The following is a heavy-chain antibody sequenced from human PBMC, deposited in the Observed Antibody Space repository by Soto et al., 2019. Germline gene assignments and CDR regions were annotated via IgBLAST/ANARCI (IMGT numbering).Heavy chain of an antibody. D-gene: IGHD2-15*01. Sequence: EVQLVESGGGLVQPGGSLRLSCAASGFTFSSYWRHWVRQAPGKGLVWVSRINSDGSSTSYADSVKGRFTISRDNAKNPVYLQMNSLRADDTAVYYGARTSLVVTAATREDYWGQGTLVTVSS. CDR3: ARTSLVVTAATREDY. J-gene: IGHJ4*02. CDR1: GFTFSSYW. V-gene: IGHV3-74*01. CDR2: INSDGSST.